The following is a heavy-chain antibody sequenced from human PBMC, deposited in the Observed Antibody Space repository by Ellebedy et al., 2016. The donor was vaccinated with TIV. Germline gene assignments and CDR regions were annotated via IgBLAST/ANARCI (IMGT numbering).Heavy chain of an antibody. CDR1: GFSVSGNY. J-gene: IGHJ6*02. CDR2: MYSGGNT. CDR3: ARVPNSDV. V-gene: IGHV3-53*01. Sequence: PGGSLRLSCAASGFSVSGNYMSWVRQAPGQGLECISAMYSGGNTHYVESVKGRFTMSRGTSKNTVYLQMNSLTVEDTALYYCARVPNSDVWGQGTKVTVS.